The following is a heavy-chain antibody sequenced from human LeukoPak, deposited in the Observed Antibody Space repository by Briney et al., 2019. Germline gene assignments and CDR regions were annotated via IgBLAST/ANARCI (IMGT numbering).Heavy chain of an antibody. CDR3: ARGELRYFDWTDY. Sequence: TGGSLRLSCAASGFTFSSYGMHWVRQAPGKGLEWVAVIWYDGSNKYYADSAKGRFTISRDNSKNTLYLQMNSLRVEDTAVYYCARGELRYFDWTDYWGQGTLVTVSS. V-gene: IGHV3-33*01. CDR2: IWYDGSNK. J-gene: IGHJ4*02. D-gene: IGHD3-9*01. CDR1: GFTFSSYG.